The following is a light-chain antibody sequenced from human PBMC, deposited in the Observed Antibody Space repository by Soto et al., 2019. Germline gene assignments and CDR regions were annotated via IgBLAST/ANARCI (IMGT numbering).Light chain of an antibody. J-gene: IGKJ4*01. CDR1: QSISSY. V-gene: IGKV1-39*01. CDR2: AAS. CDR3: QQSYSTPLT. Sequence: DIQMTQSPSSLSTSVGDRVTITCRASQSISSYLNWYQQKPGEAPTLLIYAASSLQSGVPSRFSGSGSGTEFTLTINSLQPEDFATYYCQQSYSTPLTFGGGTTVEIK.